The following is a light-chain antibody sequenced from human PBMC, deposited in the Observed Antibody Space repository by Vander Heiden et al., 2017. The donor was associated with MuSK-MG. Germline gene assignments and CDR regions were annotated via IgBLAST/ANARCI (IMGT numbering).Light chain of an antibody. J-gene: IGLJ3*02. CDR1: SSDVGGYNY. Sequence: QSALPQPASVSGSPGQSIPLSCTGTSSDVGGYNYVSWFQQHPGKVPKVLISDVYNRPSGVSNRFSGSKSGNAASLTISGLQAEDEADYYCGSHTSSNTWVFGGGTKLTVL. V-gene: IGLV2-14*01. CDR3: GSHTSSNTWV. CDR2: DVY.